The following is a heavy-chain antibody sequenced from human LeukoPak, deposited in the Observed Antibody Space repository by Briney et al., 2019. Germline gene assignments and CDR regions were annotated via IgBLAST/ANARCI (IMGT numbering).Heavy chain of an antibody. J-gene: IGHJ4*02. Sequence: PGGSLRLSCAASGFTSSSYAMSWVRQAPGKGLEWVSAISGSGGSTYYADSVKGRFTISRDNSKNTLYLQMNSLRAEDTAVYYCAKEHYDSSGYRNYFDYWGQGTLVTVSS. D-gene: IGHD3-22*01. CDR2: ISGSGGST. CDR1: GFTSSSYA. V-gene: IGHV3-23*01. CDR3: AKEHYDSSGYRNYFDY.